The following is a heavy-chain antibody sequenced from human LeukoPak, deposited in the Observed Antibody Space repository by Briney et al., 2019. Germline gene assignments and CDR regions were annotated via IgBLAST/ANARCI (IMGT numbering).Heavy chain of an antibody. V-gene: IGHV4-38-2*01. CDR3: ASQSPVHDY. CDR2: VYHSGKT. CDR1: GYSISSGYY. J-gene: IGHJ4*02. Sequence: TSETLSLTCAVSGYSISSGYYWGWIRQPPGKGLEWIGSVYHSGKTSYNPSLKSRLTISVDTSKNHFSLRLRSVTAADTALYYCASQSPVHDYWGQGTLVTVSS.